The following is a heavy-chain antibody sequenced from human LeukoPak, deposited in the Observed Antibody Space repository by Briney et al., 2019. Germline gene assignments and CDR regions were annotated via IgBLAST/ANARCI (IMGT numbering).Heavy chain of an antibody. CDR1: GFTFSSYG. V-gene: IGHV3-30*03. CDR2: ISYDGSNK. Sequence: GGSLRLSCAASGFTFSSYGMHWVRQAPGKGLEWVAVISYDGSNKYYADSVKGRFTISRDNSKNTLYLQMSSLRAEDTAVYYCARTYSSSWRTFDYWGQGTLVTVSS. J-gene: IGHJ4*02. D-gene: IGHD6-13*01. CDR3: ARTYSSSWRTFDY.